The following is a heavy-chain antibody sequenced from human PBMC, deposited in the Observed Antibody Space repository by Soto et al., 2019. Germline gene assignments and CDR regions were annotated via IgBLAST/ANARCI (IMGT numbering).Heavy chain of an antibody. CDR2: IYRGRAT. CDR3: ARDRSDSSRADSFDI. CDR1: GFSVSNTY. D-gene: IGHD6-25*01. V-gene: IGHV3-53*01. J-gene: IGHJ3*02. Sequence: GGSLRLSCAVSGFSVSNTYMSWVRQAPGKGLEWISVIYRGRATYYADSVKGRFTISRDDSRNTVYLQMNSLTTEDTAVYFCARDRSDSSRADSFDIWGQGTMVT.